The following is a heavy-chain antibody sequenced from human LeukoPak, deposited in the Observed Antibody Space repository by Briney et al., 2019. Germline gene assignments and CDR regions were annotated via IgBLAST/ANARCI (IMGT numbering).Heavy chain of an antibody. CDR2: IIPSLGIA. D-gene: IGHD6-13*01. CDR1: GGTFSSYA. J-gene: IGHJ4*02. V-gene: IGHV1-69*04. CDR3: ARVYIAAAGYYFDY. Sequence: GSSVKVSCKASGGTFSSYAISWVRQAPGQRLEWMGRIIPSLGIANYAQKFQRSVTITAHKSTSHAYMELSSMRSEDTAVYYCARVYIAAAGYYFDYWGQGPLVTVCS.